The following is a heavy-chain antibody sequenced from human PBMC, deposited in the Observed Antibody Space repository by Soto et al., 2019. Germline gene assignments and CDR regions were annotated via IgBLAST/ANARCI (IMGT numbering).Heavy chain of an antibody. D-gene: IGHD3-3*01. CDR1: GFTFSSYS. Sequence: PGGTLRLSCAASGFTFSSYSMNWVRQAPGKGLEWVSSISSSSSYIYYADSVKGRFTISRDNAKNSLYLQMNSLRAEDTAVYYCARDLKIAGHYDFWSGYYTGSAFDIWGQGTMVTVSS. CDR2: ISSSSSYI. CDR3: ARDLKIAGHYDFWSGYYTGSAFDI. J-gene: IGHJ3*02. V-gene: IGHV3-21*01.